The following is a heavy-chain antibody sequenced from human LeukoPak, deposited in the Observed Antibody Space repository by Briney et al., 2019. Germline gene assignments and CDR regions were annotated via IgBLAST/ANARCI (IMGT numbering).Heavy chain of an antibody. CDR3: ASLYSGYEPRRVRATTIDY. CDR2: IIPIFGTA. J-gene: IGHJ4*02. Sequence: ASVKVSCKASGGTFSSYAISRVRQAPGQGLEWMGGIIPIFGTANYAQKFQGRVTITADESTSTAYMELSSLRSEDTAVYYCASLYSGYEPRRVRATTIDYWGQGTLVTVSS. D-gene: IGHD5-12*01. CDR1: GGTFSSYA. V-gene: IGHV1-69*01.